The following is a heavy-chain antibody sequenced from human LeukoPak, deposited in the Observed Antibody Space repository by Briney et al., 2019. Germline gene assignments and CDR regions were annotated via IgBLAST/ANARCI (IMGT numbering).Heavy chain of an antibody. CDR3: ARDGHCSGGSCYSQH. Sequence: SETLSLTCTVSGGSISSYYWSWIRQPAGKGLEWIGRIYTSGSTNYNPSLKSRVTMSVDTSKNQFSLKLSSVTAADTAVYYCARDGHCSGGSCYSQHWGQGTLVTVSS. CDR2: IYTSGST. CDR1: GGSISSYY. V-gene: IGHV4-4*07. D-gene: IGHD2-15*01. J-gene: IGHJ1*01.